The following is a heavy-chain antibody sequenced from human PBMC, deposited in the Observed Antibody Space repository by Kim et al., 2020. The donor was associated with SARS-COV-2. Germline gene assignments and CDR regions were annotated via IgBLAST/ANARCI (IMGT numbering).Heavy chain of an antibody. J-gene: IGHJ4*02. CDR3: VRALGGFDY. CDR2: ISSSAGTI. V-gene: IGHV3-48*03. D-gene: IGHD3-16*01. Sequence: GGSLRLSCAASGFTFSSYEMNWVRQAPGKGLEWVSYISSSAGTIYYADSVKGRFTISRDNAKNSLYLQMTSLRADDTVVYYCVRALGGFDYWGQGTLVTVSP. CDR1: GFTFSSYE.